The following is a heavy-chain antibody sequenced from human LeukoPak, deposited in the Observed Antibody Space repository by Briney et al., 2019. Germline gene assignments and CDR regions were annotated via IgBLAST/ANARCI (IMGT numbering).Heavy chain of an antibody. Sequence: ASVKVSCKASGYTFTSYGISWVRQAPGQGLEWMGWISAYNGNTNYAQKLQGRVTMTTDTSTSTAYMELRSLRSDDTAVYYCARDHRFWSGYYTHLGAFDIWGQGTMVTVSS. CDR1: GYTFTSYG. CDR3: ARDHRFWSGYYTHLGAFDI. V-gene: IGHV1-18*01. D-gene: IGHD3-3*01. CDR2: ISAYNGNT. J-gene: IGHJ3*02.